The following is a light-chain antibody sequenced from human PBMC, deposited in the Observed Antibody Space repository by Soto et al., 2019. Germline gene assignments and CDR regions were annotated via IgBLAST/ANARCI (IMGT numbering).Light chain of an antibody. J-gene: IGLJ3*02. Sequence: QSALTQPASVSGSPGQSITISCTGTSSDVGGYNYVSWYQQHPAKAPKLMIYEVSNRPSGVSHRFSGSKSGNTASLTISGLQAEDDADYYCFSDTTISTLVFGGGTKLTVL. CDR3: FSDTTISTLV. V-gene: IGLV2-14*01. CDR1: SSDVGGYNY. CDR2: EVS.